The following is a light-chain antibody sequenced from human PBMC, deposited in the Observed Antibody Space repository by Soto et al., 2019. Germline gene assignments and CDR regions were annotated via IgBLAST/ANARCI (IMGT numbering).Light chain of an antibody. Sequence: DSPRTLSPASLSASVGDRVTITCQASQDISNYLNWYQQKPGKAPKLLIYDASNLETGVPSRFSGSGSGTDFTFTISSLQPEDIATYYCQQYDNLPLTFGGGTKVDIK. CDR3: QQYDNLPLT. CDR2: DAS. CDR1: QDISNY. V-gene: IGKV1-33*01. J-gene: IGKJ4*01.